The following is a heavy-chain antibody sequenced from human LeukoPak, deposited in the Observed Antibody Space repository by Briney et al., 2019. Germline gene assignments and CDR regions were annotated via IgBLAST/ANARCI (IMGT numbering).Heavy chain of an antibody. Sequence: GGSLRLSCAASGFTFSSYSMNWVRQAPGKGLEWVSSISSSSSYIYYADSVKGRFTISRDNAKNSLYLQMSSLRAEDTAVYYCARDLGTYYYDSSGYGFDYWGQGTLVTVSS. CDR2: ISSSSSYI. V-gene: IGHV3-21*01. J-gene: IGHJ4*02. CDR1: GFTFSSYS. D-gene: IGHD3-22*01. CDR3: ARDLGTYYYDSSGYGFDY.